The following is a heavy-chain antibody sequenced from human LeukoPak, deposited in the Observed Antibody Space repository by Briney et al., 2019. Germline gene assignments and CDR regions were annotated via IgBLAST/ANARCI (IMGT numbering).Heavy chain of an antibody. J-gene: IGHJ6*03. CDR3: ARRGTPRTSRYYYYMDV. V-gene: IGHV1-8*01. Sequence: GASVKVSCKASGYTFTSYDINWVRQATGQGLEWMGWMNPNSGNTGYAQKFQGRVTMTRNTSISTAYMELSSLRSEDTAVYYCARRGTPRTSRYYYYMDVWGKGTTVTISS. CDR2: MNPNSGNT. CDR1: GYTFTSYD.